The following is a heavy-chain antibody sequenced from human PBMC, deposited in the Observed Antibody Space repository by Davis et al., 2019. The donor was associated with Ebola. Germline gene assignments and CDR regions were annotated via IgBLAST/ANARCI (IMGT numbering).Heavy chain of an antibody. CDR1: GFTVSSNY. J-gene: IGHJ4*02. V-gene: IGHV3-53*01. CDR3: ARDYYYDSYHY. CDR2: IYSGGST. Sequence: GSLRLSCAASGFTVSSNYMSWVRQAPGKGLEWVSVIYSGGSTYYADSVKGRFTISRDNSKNTLYLQMNSLRAEDTAVYYCARDYYYDSYHYWGQGTLVTVSS. D-gene: IGHD3-22*01.